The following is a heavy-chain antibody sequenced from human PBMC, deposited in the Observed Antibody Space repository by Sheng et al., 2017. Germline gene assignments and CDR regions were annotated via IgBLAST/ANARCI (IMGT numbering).Heavy chain of an antibody. J-gene: IGHJ4*02. V-gene: IGHV1-69*13. Sequence: QVQLVQSGAEVKKTGSSVKVSCKASGGTFSSYAISWVRQAPGQGLEWMGGTIPILNTPNYAQRFQGRVTITADESTSTAYMELTSLRSEDTAVYYCASSGRGSYGGPFDFWGQGTLVTVSS. CDR3: ASSGRGSYGGPFDF. CDR2: TIPILNTP. CDR1: GGTFSSYA. D-gene: IGHD4-17*01.